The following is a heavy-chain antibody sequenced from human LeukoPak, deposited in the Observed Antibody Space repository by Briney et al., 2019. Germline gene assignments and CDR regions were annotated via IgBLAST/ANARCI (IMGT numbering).Heavy chain of an antibody. CDR2: INWKTGNG. V-gene: IGHV3-9*01. Sequence: GGSLRLSCAVSGFNFDDYAMHWVRQAPGRGLEWVSGINWKTGNGIYADSVKGRFTISRDNAKNSLYLQMSSLRAEDTALYYCTRRAARWQFDLWGRGTLLTVSS. J-gene: IGHJ2*01. CDR1: GFNFDDYA. CDR3: TRRAARWQFDL. D-gene: IGHD5-24*01.